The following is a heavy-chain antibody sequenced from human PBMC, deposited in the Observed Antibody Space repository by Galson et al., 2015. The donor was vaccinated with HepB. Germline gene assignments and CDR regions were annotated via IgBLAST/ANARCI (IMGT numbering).Heavy chain of an antibody. J-gene: IGHJ4*02. Sequence: LSLTCAVYGGSFSGYYWSWIRQPPGKGLEWIGEINHSGSTNYNPSLKSRVTISVDTSKNQFSLKLSSVTAADTAVYYCARQGVPAAISYWGQGTLVTVSS. D-gene: IGHD2-2*01. V-gene: IGHV4-34*01. CDR2: INHSGST. CDR1: GGSFSGYY. CDR3: ARQGVPAAISY.